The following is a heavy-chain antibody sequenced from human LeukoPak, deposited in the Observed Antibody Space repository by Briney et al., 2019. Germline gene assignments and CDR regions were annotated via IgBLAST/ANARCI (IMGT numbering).Heavy chain of an antibody. J-gene: IGHJ4*02. CDR3: VRDGVWATFDY. CDR1: GFTVSDDY. D-gene: IGHD2-8*01. Sequence: GGSLRLSCAASGFTVSDDYMSWVRQAPGKGLEWVSVIYSGGTTDYADSVKGRFTISRDNSKNTLYLQMNSLRAEDTAVYYCVRDGVWATFDYWGQRTLVTVSS. CDR2: IYSGGTT. V-gene: IGHV3-66*01.